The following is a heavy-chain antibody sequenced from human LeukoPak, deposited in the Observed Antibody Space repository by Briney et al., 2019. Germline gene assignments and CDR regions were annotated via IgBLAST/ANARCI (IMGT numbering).Heavy chain of an antibody. CDR3: ATTKIWSGYYSSGYYFDY. D-gene: IGHD3-3*01. CDR2: ISYDGSNK. Sequence: PGGSLRLSCAASGFALSSHWMTWVRQALGKGLEWVAVISYDGSNKYYADSVKGRFTISRDNSKNTLYLQMNSLRAEDTAVYYCATTKIWSGYYSSGYYFDYWGQGTLVTVSS. CDR1: GFALSSHW. V-gene: IGHV3-30*03. J-gene: IGHJ4*02.